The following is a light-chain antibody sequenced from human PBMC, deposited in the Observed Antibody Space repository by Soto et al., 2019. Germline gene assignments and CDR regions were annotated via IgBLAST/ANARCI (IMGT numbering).Light chain of an antibody. CDR2: CAS. V-gene: IGKV4-1*01. CDR3: QQYYSSPYT. J-gene: IGKJ2*01. CDR1: RNLLYSSNNKNY. Sequence: DIVMTQSPDSLAVSLGERATINCRSSRNLLYSSNNKNYLAWYQQRPGQPPNLLLYCASTRESGVPDRFSGSGSGTDFTLTLSGLQAEDVAVYYCQQYYSSPYTFGQGTKLEIK.